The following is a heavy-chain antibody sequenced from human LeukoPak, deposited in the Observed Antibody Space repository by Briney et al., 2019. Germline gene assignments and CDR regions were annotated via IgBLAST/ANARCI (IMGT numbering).Heavy chain of an antibody. V-gene: IGHV4-34*01. Sequence: PSETLSLTCAVYGGSFSGYYWSWIRQPPGKGLEWIGEINHSGSTNYNPSLKSRVTTSVDTSKSQFSLKLSSVTAADTAVYYCASLLGYCSSISCVDPWGQGTLVTVSS. D-gene: IGHD2-2*01. CDR3: ASLLGYCSSISCVDP. CDR1: GGSFSGYY. CDR2: INHSGST. J-gene: IGHJ5*02.